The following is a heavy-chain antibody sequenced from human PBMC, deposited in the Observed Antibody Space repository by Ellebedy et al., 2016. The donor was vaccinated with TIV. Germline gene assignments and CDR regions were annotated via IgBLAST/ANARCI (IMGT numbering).Heavy chain of an antibody. Sequence: MPSETLSLTCTVSGGSISSYYWGWIRQPPGKGLEWIGRIYYSGSTYYNQSLKSRVNISVDTSKNQFSLKLSSVTAADTAVYSCARQGVTGAFDIWGQGTMVTVSS. CDR3: ARQGVTGAFDI. J-gene: IGHJ3*02. D-gene: IGHD3-10*01. CDR1: GGSISSYY. CDR2: IYYSGST. V-gene: IGHV4-39*01.